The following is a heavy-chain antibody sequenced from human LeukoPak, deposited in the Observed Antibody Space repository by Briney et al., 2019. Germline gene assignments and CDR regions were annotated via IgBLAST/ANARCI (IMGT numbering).Heavy chain of an antibody. CDR3: ARPPELRYFDYWFDP. CDR2: INPNSGGT. D-gene: IGHD3-9*01. V-gene: IGHV1-2*02. CDR1: GYSFTGHY. J-gene: IGHJ5*02. Sequence: ASVKVSCKTSGYSFTGHYLHWVRQAPGQGLEWMGWINPNSGGTNYAQKFQGRVTMTRDTSISTAYMELSRLRSDDTAVYYCARPPELRYFDYWFDPWGQGTLVTVSS.